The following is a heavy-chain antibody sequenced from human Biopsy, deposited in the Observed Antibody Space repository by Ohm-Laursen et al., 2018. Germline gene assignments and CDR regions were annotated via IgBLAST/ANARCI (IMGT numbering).Heavy chain of an antibody. Sequence: AASVKVSCKASGGTLITYAISWVRQAPGQGLEWMGRIIPILHVPTYAQSFQGRVTISADKSTSTAYMELNSLRAEDTAVYYCATEFTKANGWNYFDYWGQGTLVTVSS. D-gene: IGHD2-15*01. CDR1: GGTLITYA. V-gene: IGHV1-69*04. J-gene: IGHJ4*02. CDR2: IIPILHVP. CDR3: ATEFTKANGWNYFDY.